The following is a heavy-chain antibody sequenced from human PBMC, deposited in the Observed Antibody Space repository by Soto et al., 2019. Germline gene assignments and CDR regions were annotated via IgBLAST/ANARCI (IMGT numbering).Heavy chain of an antibody. CDR1: GGPIINGDSY. J-gene: IGHJ4*02. V-gene: IGHV4-31*03. Sequence: PSETLSLTCTVSGGPIINGDSYLNWIRQHPEKGLEWMGYINYRGTTNYNPALKSRILISIDTSKNQFSLRLTSVTAADTAVYYYARDAPGAAPYWGQGTLVTVSS. CDR2: INYRGTT. CDR3: ARDAPGAAPY. D-gene: IGHD6-13*01.